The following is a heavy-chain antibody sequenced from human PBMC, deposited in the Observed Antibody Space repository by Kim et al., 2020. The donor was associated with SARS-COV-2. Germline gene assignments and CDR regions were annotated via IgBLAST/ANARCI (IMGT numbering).Heavy chain of an antibody. J-gene: IGHJ4*02. CDR1: GYTFTSYA. CDR2: INAGNGNT. V-gene: IGHV1-3*01. D-gene: IGHD6-19*01. CDR3: ARAGIAVAGFDY. Sequence: ASVKVSCKASGYTFTSYAMHWVRQAPGQRLEWMGWINAGNGNTKYSQKFQGRVTITRDTSASTAYMELSSLRSEDTAVYYCARAGIAVAGFDYWGQGTLVTVCS.